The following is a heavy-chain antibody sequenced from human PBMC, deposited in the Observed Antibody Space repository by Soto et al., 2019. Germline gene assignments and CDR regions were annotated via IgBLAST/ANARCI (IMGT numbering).Heavy chain of an antibody. J-gene: IGHJ5*02. CDR2: INPSGGST. D-gene: IGHD6-13*01. CDR3: ARDVAAAGNSNWFDP. Sequence: ASVKVSCKASGYTCTSYYMHWVRQAPGQGLEWMGIINPSGGSTSYAQKFQGRVTMTRDTSTSTVYMELSSLRSEDTAVYYCARDVAAAGNSNWFDPWGQGTLVTVSS. V-gene: IGHV1-46*01. CDR1: GYTCTSYY.